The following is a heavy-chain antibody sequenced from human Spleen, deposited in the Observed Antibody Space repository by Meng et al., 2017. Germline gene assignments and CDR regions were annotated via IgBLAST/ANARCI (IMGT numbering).Heavy chain of an antibody. Sequence: GESLKISCAASGFTFSNYEMSWLRRAPGKGLEWVSYMSGSGGTIAYADSVKGRFTISRDNAKNSLYLQMNRLTVEDTAVYYCARGAYSGTYHYGMAVWGPGTTVTVSS. V-gene: IGHV3-48*03. CDR2: MSGSGGTI. D-gene: IGHD1-26*01. CDR1: GFTFSNYE. J-gene: IGHJ6*02. CDR3: ARGAYSGTYHYGMAV.